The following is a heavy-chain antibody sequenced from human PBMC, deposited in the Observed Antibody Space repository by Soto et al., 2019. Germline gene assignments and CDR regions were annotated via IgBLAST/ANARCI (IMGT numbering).Heavy chain of an antibody. CDR3: ARDRGYDSSGYYGAFDI. D-gene: IGHD3-22*01. CDR1: GYTFTSYG. V-gene: IGHV1-18*01. J-gene: IGHJ3*02. Sequence: SGKVSFKASGYTFTSYGISWVRQAPVQGLEWMGWISAYNGNTNYAQKLQGRVTMTTDTSTSTAYMELRSLRSDDTAVYYCARDRGYDSSGYYGAFDIWGQGTMVTVSS. CDR2: ISAYNGNT.